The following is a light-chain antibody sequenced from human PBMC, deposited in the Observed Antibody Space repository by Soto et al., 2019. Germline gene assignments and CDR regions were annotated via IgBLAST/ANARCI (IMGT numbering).Light chain of an antibody. CDR3: QQYGDWPLT. J-gene: IGKJ4*01. Sequence: EIVLTQSPATLSVSPGDRATLSCRASQSVGNNFACYQHKPSQAPRLLIFATSTRATGVPARFSGSGSGTEFTLTISSLQSEEFAVYYCQQYGDWPLTFGGGAKVEIE. V-gene: IGKV3-15*01. CDR1: QSVGNN. CDR2: ATS.